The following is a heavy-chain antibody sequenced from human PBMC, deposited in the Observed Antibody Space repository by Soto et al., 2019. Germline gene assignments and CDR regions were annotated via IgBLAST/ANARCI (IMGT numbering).Heavy chain of an antibody. J-gene: IGHJ6*02. V-gene: IGHV1-18*01. D-gene: IGHD3-3*01. CDR3: ARDRHYDFWSGYLYYYYYGMDV. CDR2: ISAYNGNT. Sequence: QVQLVQSGAEVKKPGASVKVSCKASGYTFTSYGISRVRQAPGQGLEWMGWISAYNGNTNYAQKLQGRVTMTTDTSTSTAYMELRSLRSDDTAVYYCARDRHYDFWSGYLYYYYYGMDVWGQGTTVTVSS. CDR1: GYTFTSYG.